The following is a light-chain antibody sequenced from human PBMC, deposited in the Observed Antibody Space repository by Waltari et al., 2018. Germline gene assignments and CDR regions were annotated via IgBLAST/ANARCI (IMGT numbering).Light chain of an antibody. V-gene: IGLV2-23*02. CDR3: CSYVGSSYV. CDR1: SSDIGSYNL. J-gene: IGLJ1*01. Sequence: QSALTQPASVSGSPGQSITISCTGTSSDIGSYNLVSWYQQHPGKAPKLMIYEVSKRPSGVSNRFSGSKSGKTASLTISGLQAEDEADYYCCSYVGSSYVFGIGTKVTVL. CDR2: EVS.